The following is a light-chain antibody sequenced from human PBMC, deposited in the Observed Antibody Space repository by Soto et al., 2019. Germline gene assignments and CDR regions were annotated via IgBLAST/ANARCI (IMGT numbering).Light chain of an antibody. J-gene: IGKJ1*01. V-gene: IGKV1-5*01. Sequence: DIQMTQSPSTLSGSVGDTVTITGRASHDINRLLAWYQQKPGKPPKLLLYDASGLNSGVPSRFSGSGYGTEFTLTFTRLQTEDFANFYCQQYESFPWTFGQGTHV. CDR3: QQYESFPWT. CDR1: HDINRL. CDR2: DAS.